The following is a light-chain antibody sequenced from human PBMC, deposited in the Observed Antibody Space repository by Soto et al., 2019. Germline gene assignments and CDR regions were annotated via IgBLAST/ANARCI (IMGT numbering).Light chain of an antibody. CDR2: GAS. CDR3: QQSYSTLFT. CDR1: QSISGY. J-gene: IGKJ3*01. V-gene: IGKV1-39*01. Sequence: DLQMTQSPSSLSASVGDRLTLTCRASQSISGYLNWYQQKPGKAPKLLIFGASGLQTGVPSRFSGSGSGTDFTLTISSLQPDDFATYYCQQSYSTLFTFGPGTRVDMK.